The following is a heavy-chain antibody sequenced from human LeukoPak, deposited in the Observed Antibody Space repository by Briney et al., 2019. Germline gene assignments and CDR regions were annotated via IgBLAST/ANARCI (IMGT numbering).Heavy chain of an antibody. CDR3: ARERGYCSGGSCRVSDY. CDR2: IYYSGST. D-gene: IGHD2-15*01. J-gene: IGHJ4*02. CDR1: GGSISSYY. V-gene: IGHV4-59*01. Sequence: PSETLSLTCTVSGGSISSYYWSWIRQPPGKGLEWIGYIYYSGSTNYNPSLKSRVTISVDTSKNQFSLKLSSVTAADTAVYYCARERGYCSGGSCRVSDYWGQGTLVTVSS.